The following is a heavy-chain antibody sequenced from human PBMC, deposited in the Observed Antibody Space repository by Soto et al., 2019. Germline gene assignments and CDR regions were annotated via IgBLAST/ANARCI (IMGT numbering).Heavy chain of an antibody. J-gene: IGHJ4*02. Sequence: RGSLRLPCTAFGFNLSTHTMSWVLRAPGKGLEWVSAISGSGGSPSYADSVQCRFTISRDNPKKTLYLQMNSLRAEDTAVYYCAKARYTTSNCYGLDFWGQGTLVTVSS. CDR1: GFNLSTHT. D-gene: IGHD4-4*01. CDR2: ISGSGGSP. V-gene: IGHV3-23*01. CDR3: AKARYTTSNCYGLDF.